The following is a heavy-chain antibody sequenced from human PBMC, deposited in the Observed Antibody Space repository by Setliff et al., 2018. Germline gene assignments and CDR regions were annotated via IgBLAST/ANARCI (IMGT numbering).Heavy chain of an antibody. CDR2: ILFSGDT. Sequence: SETLSLTCAVSGYSISSGFSWVWIRQSPGKGLEWIGRILFSGDTYYNPSLNSRVTISADTSKNQFSLNLSSVTAADTAVYYCAKERYFDWFFENWGQGTLVTVSS. V-gene: IGHV4-38-2*02. CDR1: GYSISSGFS. J-gene: IGHJ4*02. CDR3: AKERYFDWFFEN. D-gene: IGHD3-9*01.